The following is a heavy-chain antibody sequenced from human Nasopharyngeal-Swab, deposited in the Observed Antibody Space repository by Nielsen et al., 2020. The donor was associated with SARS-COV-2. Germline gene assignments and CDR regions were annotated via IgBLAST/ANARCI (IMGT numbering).Heavy chain of an antibody. CDR2: ISGSGGST. D-gene: IGHD6-19*01. CDR3: AREVSTGWYRGAAFDI. Sequence: GGSLRLSCAASGFTFSSYAMSWVRQAPGKGLEWASAISGSGGSTYYADSVKGRFTISRDNSKNTLYLQMNSLRAEDTAVYYCAREVSTGWYRGAAFDIWGQGTMVTVSS. CDR1: GFTFSSYA. V-gene: IGHV3-23*01. J-gene: IGHJ3*02.